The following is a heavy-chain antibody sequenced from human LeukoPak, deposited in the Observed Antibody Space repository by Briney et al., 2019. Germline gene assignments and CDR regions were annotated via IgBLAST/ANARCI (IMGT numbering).Heavy chain of an antibody. Sequence: GGSLRLSCAASGFTFSSYSMNWVRQAPGKGLEWVSYISSSGSTIYYADSVKGRFTISRDNAKNSLYLQMNSLRAEDTAVYYCARGSHYYDSSGRHGPIDYWGQGTLVTVSS. CDR3: ARGSHYYDSSGRHGPIDY. CDR2: ISSSGSTI. D-gene: IGHD3-22*01. CDR1: GFTFSSYS. J-gene: IGHJ4*02. V-gene: IGHV3-48*04.